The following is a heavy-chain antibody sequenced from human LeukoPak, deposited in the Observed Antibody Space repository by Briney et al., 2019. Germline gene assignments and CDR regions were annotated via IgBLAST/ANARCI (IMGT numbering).Heavy chain of an antibody. J-gene: IGHJ4*02. D-gene: IGHD2/OR15-2a*01. CDR2: IWYDGSNK. CDR1: GFTFSTFG. Sequence: GGSLRLSCAASGFTFSTFGMHWVRQAPGKGLEWVALIWYDGSNKYYTDSVKGRLTISRDNSKNTLYLQMNSLRAEDTAIYYCAREGPRGNSQFDYWGQGTLVTVSS. V-gene: IGHV3-33*08. CDR3: AREGPRGNSQFDY.